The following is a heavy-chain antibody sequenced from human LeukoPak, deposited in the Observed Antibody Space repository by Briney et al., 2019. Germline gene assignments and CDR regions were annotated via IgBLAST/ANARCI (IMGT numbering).Heavy chain of an antibody. Sequence: GGSLRLSCAASGFTFSNAWMSWVRQAPGKGLEWVGRIKSKTDGGTTDYAAPVKGRFTISRGDSKNTLYLQMNSLKTEDTAVYYCTTDLRCSGGSCYSAPYYYYYYMDVWGKGTTVTVSS. J-gene: IGHJ6*03. CDR3: TTDLRCSGGSCYSAPYYYYYYMDV. V-gene: IGHV3-15*01. D-gene: IGHD2-15*01. CDR2: IKSKTDGGTT. CDR1: GFTFSNAW.